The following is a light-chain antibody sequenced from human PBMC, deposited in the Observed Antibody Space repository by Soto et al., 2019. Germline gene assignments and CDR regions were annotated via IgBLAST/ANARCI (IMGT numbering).Light chain of an antibody. V-gene: IGKV3-15*01. CDR2: GAS. Sequence: EIVMTQSPGTLSVSQGERATLSCRASESVSSNLAWYQQKPGQAPRLLIYGASTRATGIPARFSGSGSGTEFTLTISSLQSEDFAVYYCQQYNKWPLTLGGGIKVEIK. CDR3: QQYNKWPLT. J-gene: IGKJ4*01. CDR1: ESVSSN.